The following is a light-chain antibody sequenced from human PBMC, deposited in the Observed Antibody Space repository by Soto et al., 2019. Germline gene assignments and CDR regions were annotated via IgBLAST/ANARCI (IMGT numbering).Light chain of an antibody. CDR1: QSVLYRSNNKNY. V-gene: IGKV4-1*01. Sequence: DIVMTQSPDSLAVSLGERATINCKSRQSVLYRSNNKNYLDWYQHKTGQPPKLLIYWASTRESGVPDRFNGSGSGTDFTLTISSLQAEDVAVYYCQQYYSNLHTFGQGTKLEI. CDR2: WAS. CDR3: QQYYSNLHT. J-gene: IGKJ2*01.